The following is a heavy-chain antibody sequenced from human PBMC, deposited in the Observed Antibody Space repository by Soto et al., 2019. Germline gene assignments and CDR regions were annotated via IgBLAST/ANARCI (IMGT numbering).Heavy chain of an antibody. Sequence: ASVKVSCTASGYTFTSYYMHWVRQAPGQGLEWMGIINPSGGSTSYAQKFQGRVTMTRDTSTSTVYMELSSLRSEDTAVYYCAREAAVHYYYYGMDVWGQGTRSPSP. CDR3: AREAAVHYYYYGMDV. CDR2: INPSGGST. J-gene: IGHJ6*02. V-gene: IGHV1-46*01. D-gene: IGHD6-13*01. CDR1: GYTFTSYY.